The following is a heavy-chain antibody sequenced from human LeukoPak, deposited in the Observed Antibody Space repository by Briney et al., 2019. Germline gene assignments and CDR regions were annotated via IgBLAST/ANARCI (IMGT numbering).Heavy chain of an antibody. CDR3: ASGQLWLYY. CDR1: GFTFSSYA. CDR2: ISYDGSNK. V-gene: IGHV3-30*04. Sequence: GGSLRLSCAASGFTFSSYAMHWVRQATGKGLEWVAVISYDGSNKYYADSVKGRFTISRDNSKNTLYLQMNSLRAEDTAVYYCASGQLWLYYWGQGTLVTISS. D-gene: IGHD5-18*01. J-gene: IGHJ4*02.